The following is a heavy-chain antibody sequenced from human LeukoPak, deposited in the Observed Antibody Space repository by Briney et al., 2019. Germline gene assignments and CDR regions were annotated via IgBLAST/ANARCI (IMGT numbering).Heavy chain of an antibody. D-gene: IGHD6-13*01. V-gene: IGHV3-23*01. CDR3: AKSRSSSWSSNNY. J-gene: IGHJ4*02. Sequence: YPGGSLRLSCAASGFIFSSYAMSWVRQAPGKGLEWVSGISGSGGSTYYADSMKGRFTISRDNSKNTLYLQMNSLRAEDTAVYYCAKSRSSSWSSNNYWGQGTLVTVSS. CDR1: GFIFSSYA. CDR2: ISGSGGST.